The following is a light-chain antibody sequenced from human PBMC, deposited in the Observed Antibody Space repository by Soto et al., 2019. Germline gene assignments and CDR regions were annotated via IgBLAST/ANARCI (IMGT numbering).Light chain of an antibody. CDR1: QTVRNNY. Sequence: EFVLTQSPGTLSLSPGERATLSCRASQTVRNNYLAWYQQKPGQAPRLLIYDASSRAAGIPDRFSGGGSGTDFTLTISRLEPEDFAVYYCQHYGNSLWTFGQGTKVDIK. V-gene: IGKV3-20*01. CDR3: QHYGNSLWT. CDR2: DAS. J-gene: IGKJ1*01.